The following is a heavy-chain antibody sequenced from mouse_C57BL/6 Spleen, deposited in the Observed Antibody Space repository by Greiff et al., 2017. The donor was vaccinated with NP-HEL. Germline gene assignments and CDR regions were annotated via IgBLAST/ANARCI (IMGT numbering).Heavy chain of an antibody. Sequence: EVQLQQSGAELVRPGASVKLSCTASGFNIKDDYMHWVKQRPEQGLEWIGWIDPENGDTEYASKFQGKATITADTSSNTAYLQLSSLTSEDTAVYYWTTVDYYGSSYGFAYWGQGTLVTVSA. D-gene: IGHD1-1*01. V-gene: IGHV14-4*01. CDR3: TTVDYYGSSYGFAY. CDR2: IDPENGDT. J-gene: IGHJ3*01. CDR1: GFNIKDDY.